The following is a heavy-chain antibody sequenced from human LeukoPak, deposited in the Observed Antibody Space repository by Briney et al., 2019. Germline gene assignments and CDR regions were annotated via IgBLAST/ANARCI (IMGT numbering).Heavy chain of an antibody. CDR3: ARKGGYYYWFDP. Sequence: PGGSLRLSCAASGFTFSSYEMNWVRQAPGKGLEWVSYISSSGSTIYYADSVKGRFTISRDNAKNSLYLQMNSLRAEDTAVYYCARKGGYYYWFDPWGQGTLVTVPS. V-gene: IGHV3-48*03. J-gene: IGHJ5*02. D-gene: IGHD3-22*01. CDR2: ISSSGSTI. CDR1: GFTFSSYE.